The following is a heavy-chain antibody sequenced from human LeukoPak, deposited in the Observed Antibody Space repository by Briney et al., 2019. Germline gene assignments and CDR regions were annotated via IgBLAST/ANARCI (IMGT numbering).Heavy chain of an antibody. Sequence: GGSLRLSCAASGCTFSSYWMHWVRQAPGKGLVWVSRINTDGSSTSYADSVKGRFTISRDNAKNTLYLQMNSLRPEDTAVYYCAGDSNNYDSSGYYYLNDAFDIWGQGTIVTVSS. D-gene: IGHD3-22*01. CDR2: INTDGSST. V-gene: IGHV3-74*01. CDR3: AGDSNNYDSSGYYYLNDAFDI. J-gene: IGHJ3*02. CDR1: GCTFSSYW.